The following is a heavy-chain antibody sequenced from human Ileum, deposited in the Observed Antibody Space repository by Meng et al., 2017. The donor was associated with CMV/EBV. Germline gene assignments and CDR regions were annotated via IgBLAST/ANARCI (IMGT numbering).Heavy chain of an antibody. J-gene: IGHJ4*02. Sequence: GESLKISCAASGFIFSNYAMSWVRQAPGKGLEWVATISDRGDFTAGNSYYAASVKDRFTISRDNTKNTLCLQLSSLRAEDTAVYYCAKGNDRYPHGRGYFDQWGQGTLVTVSS. CDR2: ISDRGDFTAGNS. CDR3: AKGNDRYPHGRGYFDQ. V-gene: IGHV3-23*01. D-gene: IGHD1-1*01. CDR1: GFIFSNYA.